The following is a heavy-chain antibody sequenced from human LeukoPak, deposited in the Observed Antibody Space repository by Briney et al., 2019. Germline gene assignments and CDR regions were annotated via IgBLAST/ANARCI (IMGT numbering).Heavy chain of an antibody. CDR1: GGSISSYY. V-gene: IGHV4-59*08. D-gene: IGHD6-19*01. CDR2: IYYSGST. J-gene: IGHJ4*02. CDR3: ARRKAGTLDY. Sequence: SETLSLTCSVSGGSISSYYWSWIRQPPGKGLEWIGYIYYSGSTNYNPSLKSRVTISVDTSKNQFSLKLSSVTAEDTAVYYCARRKAGTLDYWGQGTLVTVSS.